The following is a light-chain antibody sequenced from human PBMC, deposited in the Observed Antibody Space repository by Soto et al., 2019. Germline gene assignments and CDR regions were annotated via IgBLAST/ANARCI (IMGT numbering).Light chain of an antibody. Sequence: EIVLTQSPGTLSLSPGETAFLSCRASQSVSRNYLSWYHQKPAQAPRLLIYGASSRPTGIPDKFSGSGPGKVFTLTGSRLEPEDFAVFYCQQYGSSARTFGQGTNLEIK. CDR3: QQYGSSART. J-gene: IGKJ2*02. CDR1: QSVSRNY. CDR2: GAS. V-gene: IGKV3-20*01.